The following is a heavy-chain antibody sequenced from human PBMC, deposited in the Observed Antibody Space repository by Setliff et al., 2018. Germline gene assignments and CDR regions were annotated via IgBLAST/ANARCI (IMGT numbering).Heavy chain of an antibody. CDR1: GGPISSYF. J-gene: IGHJ4*02. D-gene: IGHD5-12*01. V-gene: IGHV4-59*01. Sequence: SETLSLTCTVSGGPISSYFWSWIRQPPGKGLEWIGYVYYSGTAYYNPSLKSRVTVIVDTSKNQFSLRLSSVTAADTAVYYCARGGTFRYFDYWGQGTPVTVSS. CDR2: VYYSGTA. CDR3: ARGGTFRYFDY.